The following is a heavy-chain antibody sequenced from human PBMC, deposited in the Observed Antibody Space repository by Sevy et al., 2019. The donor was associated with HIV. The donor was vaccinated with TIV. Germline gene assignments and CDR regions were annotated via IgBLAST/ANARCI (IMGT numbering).Heavy chain of an antibody. CDR2: ISGSGGST. J-gene: IGHJ5*02. Sequence: EGSLRLSCAASGFTFSSYAMSWVRQAPGKGLEWVSAISGSGGSTYYADSVKGRFTISRDNSKNTLYLQMNSLRAEDTAVYYCAKERPHGNSISWYPNWFDPWGQGTLVTVSS. CDR3: AKERPHGNSISWYPNWFDP. D-gene: IGHD6-13*01. CDR1: GFTFSSYA. V-gene: IGHV3-23*01.